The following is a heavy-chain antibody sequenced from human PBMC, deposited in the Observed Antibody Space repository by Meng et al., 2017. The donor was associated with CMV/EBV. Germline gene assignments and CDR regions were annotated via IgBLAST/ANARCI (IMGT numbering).Heavy chain of an antibody. Sequence: SVKVSCKASGGTFSSYAISWVRQAPGQGLEWMGGIIPIFGTANYAQKFQGRVTITTDESTSTAYMELCSLRSEDTAVYYCARERGYSYDPYAFDIWGQGTMVTVSS. J-gene: IGHJ3*02. CDR2: IIPIFGTA. V-gene: IGHV1-69*05. D-gene: IGHD5-18*01. CDR1: GGTFSSYA. CDR3: ARERGYSYDPYAFDI.